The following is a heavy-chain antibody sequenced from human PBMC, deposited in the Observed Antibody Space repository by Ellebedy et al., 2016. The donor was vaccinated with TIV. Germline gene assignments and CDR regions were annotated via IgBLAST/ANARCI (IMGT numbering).Heavy chain of an antibody. Sequence: GESLKISXAASGFTFSSYAMSWVRQAPGKGLEWVSAISGSGGSTYYADSVKGRFTISRDNSKNTLYLQMNSLRAEDTAVYYCAKSDHIVGATNFDYWGQGTLVTVSS. CDR2: ISGSGGST. CDR1: GFTFSSYA. CDR3: AKSDHIVGATNFDY. D-gene: IGHD1-26*01. V-gene: IGHV3-23*01. J-gene: IGHJ4*02.